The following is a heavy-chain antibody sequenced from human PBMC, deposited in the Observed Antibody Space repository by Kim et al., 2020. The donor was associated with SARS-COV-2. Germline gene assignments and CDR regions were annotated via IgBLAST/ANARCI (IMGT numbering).Heavy chain of an antibody. D-gene: IGHD6-6*01. CDR2: ISWNSGSI. J-gene: IGHJ4*02. V-gene: IGHV3-9*01. CDR1: GFTFGDYA. Sequence: GGSLRLSCAASGFTFGDYAMHWVRQAPGKGLEWVSGISWNSGSIGYADSVKGRFTISRDNAKNSLYLQMNSLRAEDTALYYCAKDIVAAARTSAFDYWGQGTLVTVSS. CDR3: AKDIVAAARTSAFDY.